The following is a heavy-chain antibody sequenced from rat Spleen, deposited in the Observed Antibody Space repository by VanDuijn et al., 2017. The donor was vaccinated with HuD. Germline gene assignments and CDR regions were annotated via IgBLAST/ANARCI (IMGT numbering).Heavy chain of an antibody. D-gene: IGHD5-1*01. V-gene: IGHV10-4*01. Sequence: EVQVVESGGGLVQPKGSLKLSCAASGFDFNTYAMSWVRQAPGKGLDWVASISIKTHSYATLYADSVKGRFTISRDNAKNTVDMQLSSLRSEDTAMYFCARERGWERVFDYWGQGVMVTVSP. CDR2: ISIKTHSYAT. J-gene: IGHJ2*01. CDR3: ARERGWERVFDY. CDR1: GFDFNTYA.